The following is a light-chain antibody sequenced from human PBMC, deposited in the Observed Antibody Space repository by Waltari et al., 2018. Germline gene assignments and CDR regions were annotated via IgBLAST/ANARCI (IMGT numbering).Light chain of an antibody. CDR3: CSYAGSYTLA. V-gene: IGLV2-11*01. CDR1: SSHIGGYKY. J-gene: IGLJ2*01. Sequence: QSALTQPRSVSRSPGQSVPLPCTGTSSHIGGYKYVSWYQQHPGKAPKLMIFDVNKRPSGVPDRFSGSKSGNTASLTISGLQAEDETDYYCCSYAGSYTLAFGGGTKLTVL. CDR2: DVN.